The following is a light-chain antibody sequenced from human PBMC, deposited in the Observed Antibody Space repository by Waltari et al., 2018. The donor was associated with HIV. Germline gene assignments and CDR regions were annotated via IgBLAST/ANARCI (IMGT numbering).Light chain of an antibody. CDR2: DNN. CDR3: QSYDSSLGGSV. Sequence: QSVLTPPPSVSGAPGQRVTTPCTGSSPHIGADYDVLWYQQLPGTAPKLLIYDNNNRPSGVPDRFSGSKSGPSASLAITGLQAEDEADYYCQSYDSSLGGSVFGGGTKVTVL. CDR1: SPHIGADYD. J-gene: IGLJ2*01. V-gene: IGLV1-40*01.